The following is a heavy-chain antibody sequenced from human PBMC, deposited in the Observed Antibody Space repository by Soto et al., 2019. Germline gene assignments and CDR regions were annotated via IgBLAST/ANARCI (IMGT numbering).Heavy chain of an antibody. V-gene: IGHV1-46*01. D-gene: IGHD5-12*01. CDR2: INPSGDST. J-gene: IGHJ3*02. Sequence: QVQLVQSGAEVKKPGASVKVSCKASGYSFTSYFIHWVRQARGQGLEWMAIINPSGDSTSYAQKFQGRVTMTRHTSTSTVYMDLRSRISEDTAVYYWSLIIVYDYFMWFAIWCQGTMFTVSS. CDR1: GYSFTSYF. CDR3: SLIIVYDYFMWFAI.